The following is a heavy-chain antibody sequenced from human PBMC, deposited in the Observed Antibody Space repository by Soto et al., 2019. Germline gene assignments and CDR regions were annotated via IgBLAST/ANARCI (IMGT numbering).Heavy chain of an antibody. D-gene: IGHD3-10*01. CDR2: ISYDGSNK. CDR3: ARVESSGSGTLYKWFDP. J-gene: IGHJ5*02. CDR1: GFTFSSYA. V-gene: IGHV3-30-3*01. Sequence: GGSLRLSCAASGFTFSSYAMHWVRQAPGKGLEWVAVISYDGSNKYYADSVKGRFTISRDNSKNTLYLQMNSLRAEDTAVYYCARVESSGSGTLYKWFDPWGQGTLVNVS.